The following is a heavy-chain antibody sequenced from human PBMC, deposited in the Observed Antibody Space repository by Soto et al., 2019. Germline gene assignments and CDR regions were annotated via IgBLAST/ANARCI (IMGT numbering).Heavy chain of an antibody. J-gene: IGHJ1*01. CDR1: GFTVSSNY. D-gene: IGHD4-17*01. Sequence: EVQLVESGGGLVQPGGSLRLSCAASGFTVSSNYMSWVRQAPGKGLEWVSVIYSGGSTYYADSVKGRFTISRDNSKNTLYLQMNSLRAGDTAVYYCERDYYGDYAIKSFQHWGQGTMVTVSS. CDR2: IYSGGST. CDR3: ERDYYGDYAIKSFQH. V-gene: IGHV3-66*01.